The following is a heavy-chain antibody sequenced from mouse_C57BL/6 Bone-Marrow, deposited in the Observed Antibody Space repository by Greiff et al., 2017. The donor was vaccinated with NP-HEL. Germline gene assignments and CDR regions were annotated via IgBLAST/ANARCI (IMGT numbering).Heavy chain of an antibody. CDR1: GYTFTDYN. V-gene: IGHV1-22*01. D-gene: IGHD1-1*01. J-gene: IGHJ4*01. CDR2: INPNNGGT. CDR3: AAPYGSSSSAIDY. Sequence: VQLQQSGPELVKPGASVKMSCKASGYTFTDYNMHWVKQSHGKSLEWIGYINPNNGGTSYNQKFKGKATLTVNKSSSTAYMELRSLTSEGSAVYYCAAPYGSSSSAIDYWGQGTSVTVSS.